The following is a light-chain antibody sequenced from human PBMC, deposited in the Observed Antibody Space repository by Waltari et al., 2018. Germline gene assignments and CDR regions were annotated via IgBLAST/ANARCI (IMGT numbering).Light chain of an antibody. CDR2: KAS. Sequence: DIQMTQSPSTLSASVGDRVTITCRASQSVSSWWAWYQQKQGKAPKLLIYKASTLETGVPSRFIGSGSGTEFTLTIISLQPDDFATYYCQQYNGYSPMYTFGHGTKLEI. J-gene: IGKJ2*01. CDR1: QSVSSW. V-gene: IGKV1-5*03. CDR3: QQYNGYSPMYT.